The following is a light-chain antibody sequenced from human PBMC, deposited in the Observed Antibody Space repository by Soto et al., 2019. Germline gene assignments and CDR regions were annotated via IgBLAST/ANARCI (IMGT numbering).Light chain of an antibody. CDR1: QGISSY. V-gene: IGKV1-9*01. Sequence: IQLTQYQSSLSASVGDRVTITCRASQGISSYLAWYQQKPGKAPKLLIHAASTLQSGVPSRFSGSGSGTDFTLTISCLQSEDFATYYCQQYYSYPRTFGQGTKVDI. CDR3: QQYYSYPRT. J-gene: IGKJ1*01. CDR2: AAS.